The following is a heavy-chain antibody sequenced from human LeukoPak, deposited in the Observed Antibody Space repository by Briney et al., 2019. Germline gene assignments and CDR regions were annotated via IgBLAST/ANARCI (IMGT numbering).Heavy chain of an antibody. CDR1: GFSLGSAYY. CDR2: RYDSGTT. Sequence: SETLSLTCTVSGFSLGSAYYWGWIRPPAGKALAGIGSRYDSGTTYYNPSLKRRVTIAVDTSKNHLSLKLDSVTAADTAVYYCATVEWELLTNYFDPWGQGTLLTVSS. J-gene: IGHJ5*02. CDR3: ATVEWELLTNYFDP. V-gene: IGHV4-38-2*02. D-gene: IGHD1-26*01.